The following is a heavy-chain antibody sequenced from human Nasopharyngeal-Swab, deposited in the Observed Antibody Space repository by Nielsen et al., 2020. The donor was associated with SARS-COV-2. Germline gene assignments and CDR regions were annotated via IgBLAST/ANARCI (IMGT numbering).Heavy chain of an antibody. CDR1: GGSISSSSYY. J-gene: IGHJ4*02. CDR3: ARLDGYNYCFDY. D-gene: IGHD5-24*01. V-gene: IGHV4-39*07. CDR2: INRSGST. Sequence: SETLSLTCTVSGGSISSSSYYWIWIRQPPGKGLEWIGEINRSGSTNYNPSLKSRVTISVDTSKNQFSLKLSSVTAADTAVYYCARLDGYNYCFDYWGQGTLVTVSS.